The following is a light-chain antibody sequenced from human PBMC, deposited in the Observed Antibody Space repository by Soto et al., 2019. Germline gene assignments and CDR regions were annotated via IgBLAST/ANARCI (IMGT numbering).Light chain of an antibody. Sequence: DIQMTQSPSSLSASVGDRVTSTCRASQDIKNYLAWYQQRPGKVPKLLIYGATTLQPRVTSRFSGSGSGTDFTLTISSLQPEDVATYYCQNCKSAVFTFGPGTKVDIK. CDR2: GAT. CDR3: QNCKSAVFT. J-gene: IGKJ3*01. CDR1: QDIKNY. V-gene: IGKV1-27*01.